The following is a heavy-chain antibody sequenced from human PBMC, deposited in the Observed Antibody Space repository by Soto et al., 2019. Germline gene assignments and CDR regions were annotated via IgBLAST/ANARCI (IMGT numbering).Heavy chain of an antibody. J-gene: IGHJ4*02. CDR3: ARRYGSASDY. Sequence: QVQLQESGPGLVKPSETLSLTCTVSGGTISSWYWSWIRQPPGKGLAWIGYIYYSGSTNCNPSLKSRVTISVDTSKNQFSLKLSSVTAADTAVYYCARRYGSASDYWGQGTLVTVSS. CDR2: IYYSGST. D-gene: IGHD1-26*01. CDR1: GGTISSWY. V-gene: IGHV4-59*08.